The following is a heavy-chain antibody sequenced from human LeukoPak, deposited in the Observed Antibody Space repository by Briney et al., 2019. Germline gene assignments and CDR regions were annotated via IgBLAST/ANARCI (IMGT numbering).Heavy chain of an antibody. CDR3: ARDPSSYYDFWSGYTGSEEHWFDP. Sequence: PGGSLRLSCAASGFTFSSYAMSWVRQAPGKGLEWVSAISGSGGSTYYADSVKGRFTISRDNAKNSLYLQMNSLRAEDTAVYYCARDPSSYYDFWSGYTGSEEHWFDPWGQGTLVTVSS. CDR2: ISGSGGST. J-gene: IGHJ5*02. V-gene: IGHV3-23*01. D-gene: IGHD3-3*01. CDR1: GFTFSSYA.